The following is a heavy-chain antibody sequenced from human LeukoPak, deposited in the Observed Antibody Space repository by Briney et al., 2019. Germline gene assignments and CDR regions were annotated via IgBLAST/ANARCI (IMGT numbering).Heavy chain of an antibody. V-gene: IGHV4-61*01. Sequence: SETLSLTCTVSGGSVSSGSYYWSWIRQPPGKELEWIGEINHSGSTNYNPSLKSRVTISVDTSKNQFSLKLSSVTAADTAVYYCARGRRYYGSGSYPAPFDYWGQGTLVSVSS. J-gene: IGHJ4*02. CDR1: GGSVSSGSYY. D-gene: IGHD3-10*01. CDR3: ARGRRYYGSGSYPAPFDY. CDR2: INHSGST.